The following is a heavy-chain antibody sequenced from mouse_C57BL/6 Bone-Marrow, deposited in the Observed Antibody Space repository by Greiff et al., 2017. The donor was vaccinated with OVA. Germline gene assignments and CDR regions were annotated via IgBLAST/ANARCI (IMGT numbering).Heavy chain of an antibody. CDR3: ARKGSSGYWFAY. D-gene: IGHD3-2*02. V-gene: IGHV1-55*01. CDR2: IYPGSGST. Sequence: VQLQQPGAELVKPGASVTMSCKASGYTFTSYWITWVKQRPGQGLEWIGDIYPGSGSTNYNEKFKSKATLTVDTSSSTAYMQLSSLTSEDSAVYYCARKGSSGYWFAYWGQGTLVTVSA. CDR1: GYTFTSYW. J-gene: IGHJ3*01.